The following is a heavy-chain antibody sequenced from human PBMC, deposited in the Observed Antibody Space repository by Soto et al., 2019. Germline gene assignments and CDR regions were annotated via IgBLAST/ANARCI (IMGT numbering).Heavy chain of an antibody. V-gene: IGHV4-61*01. Sequence: SETLSLTCTGSGASVSSSNHYWSWVRQPPGKGLEWIGYVYYSGSTNSNPSLKSRVTLSLDTSRSQFSLKLNSVTAADTAVYYCVHLSGSLYHYYGLDVWGQGTTVTVSS. CDR3: VHLSGSLYHYYGLDV. D-gene: IGHD1-26*01. J-gene: IGHJ6*02. CDR2: VYYSGST. CDR1: GASVSSSNHY.